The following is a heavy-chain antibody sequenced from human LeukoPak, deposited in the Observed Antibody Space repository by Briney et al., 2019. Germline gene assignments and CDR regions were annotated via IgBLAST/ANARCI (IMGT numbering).Heavy chain of an antibody. CDR3: TRGGYYGSGIGGNYFDY. J-gene: IGHJ4*02. Sequence: GGSLRLSCAASGFTFSSYSMNWVRQAPGKGLEWVSYISSSSSTIYYADSVKGRFTISRDNAKNSLYLQMNSLRAEDTAVYYCTRGGYYGSGIGGNYFDYWGQGSMVTGSS. V-gene: IGHV3-48*04. CDR2: ISSSSSTI. D-gene: IGHD3-10*01. CDR1: GFTFSSYS.